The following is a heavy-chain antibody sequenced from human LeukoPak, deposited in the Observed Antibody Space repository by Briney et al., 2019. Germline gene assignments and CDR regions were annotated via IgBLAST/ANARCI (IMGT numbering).Heavy chain of an antibody. CDR2: ISYSGGA. Sequence: SETLSLTCTVSNGSFGNHFWSWIRQPPGKGAEWIGYISYSGGAHYDPSLKSRVTISVDTSKNQFSLKLSSVTAADTAVYYCASGVAVDPDTFDIWGLGTLVTVSS. CDR3: ASGVAVDPDTFDI. CDR1: NGSFGNHF. D-gene: IGHD6-19*01. V-gene: IGHV4-59*08. J-gene: IGHJ3*02.